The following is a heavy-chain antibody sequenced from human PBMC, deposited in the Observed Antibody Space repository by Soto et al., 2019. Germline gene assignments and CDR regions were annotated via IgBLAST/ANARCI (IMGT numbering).Heavy chain of an antibody. CDR2: IYYSGST. CDR1: DGSVSSGSYY. Sequence: QVQLQESGPGLVKPSETLSLTCTVSDGSVSSGSYYWNWIRQPPGKGLEWIGFIYYSGSTHYNPSLQSRVTRSVATSRNQFSLRLSSVTAADTAIYYCARYRGDATLAFDMWGQGTMVTVSS. D-gene: IGHD2-21*01. CDR3: ARYRGDATLAFDM. J-gene: IGHJ3*02. V-gene: IGHV4-61*01.